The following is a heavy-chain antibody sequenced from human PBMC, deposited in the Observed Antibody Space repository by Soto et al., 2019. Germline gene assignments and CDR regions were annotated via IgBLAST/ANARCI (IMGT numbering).Heavy chain of an antibody. V-gene: IGHV1-18*01. D-gene: IGHD3-9*01. CDR3: ARYLVTGKGGIDL. Sequence: QVQLVQSGAEVKKPGASVKVSCKASGYTFTSYGLSWVRQAPGQGLEWMGWINGYTGNTNYAQKFQGRVPMTTDTXTNTAYLDLWTLIPQDTAVYYCARYLVTGKGGIDLWGQGTTVTVSS. J-gene: IGHJ6*02. CDR1: GYTFTSYG. CDR2: INGYTGNT.